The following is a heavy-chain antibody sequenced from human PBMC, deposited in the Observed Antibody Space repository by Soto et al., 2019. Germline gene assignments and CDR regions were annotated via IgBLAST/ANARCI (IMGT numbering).Heavy chain of an antibody. J-gene: IGHJ3*02. CDR1: GFTFSSYS. CDR2: ISSSSSYI. D-gene: IGHD6-19*01. CDR3: ARARKSSSGWFRGDAFDI. V-gene: IGHV3-21*01. Sequence: GGSLRLSCAASGFTFSSYSMNWVRQAPGKGLEWVPSISSSSSYIYYADSVKGRFTISRDNAKNSLYLQMNSLRAEDTAVYYCARARKSSSGWFRGDAFDIWGQGTMVTVSS.